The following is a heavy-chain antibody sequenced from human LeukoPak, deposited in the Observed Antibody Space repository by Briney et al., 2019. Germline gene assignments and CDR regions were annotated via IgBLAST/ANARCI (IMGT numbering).Heavy chain of an antibody. Sequence: GGSLRLSCAASGFTFSSYTMNWVRQAPGKGLEWVSSISSSRSYIYYADSVKGRFTISRDSAKNSLYLQMNSLRAEDTAVYYCARDGKAVAVAFDIWGQGTMVTVSS. J-gene: IGHJ3*02. CDR3: ARDGKAVAVAFDI. D-gene: IGHD6-19*01. V-gene: IGHV3-21*01. CDR2: ISSSRSYI. CDR1: GFTFSSYT.